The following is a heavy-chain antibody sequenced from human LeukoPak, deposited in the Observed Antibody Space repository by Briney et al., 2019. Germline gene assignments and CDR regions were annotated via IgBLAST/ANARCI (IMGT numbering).Heavy chain of an antibody. CDR1: GFSISSYG. CDR3: AREPPMVRGHCFDY. D-gene: IGHD3-10*01. CDR2: SRHDEDGK. V-gene: IGHV3-30*02. J-gene: IGHJ4*02. Sequence: PGGSLRLSCAASGFSISSYGLYWVRQAPGKGLDWVAFSRHDEDGKYYADSVKGRFTISRDNSQNTLYLQMNSLRAEDTAVYYCAREPPMVRGHCFDYWGQGTLVTVSS.